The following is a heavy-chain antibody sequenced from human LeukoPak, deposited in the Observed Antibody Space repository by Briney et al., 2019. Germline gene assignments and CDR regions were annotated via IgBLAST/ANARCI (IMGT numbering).Heavy chain of an antibody. CDR1: GGSISSSSYY. CDR3: ARLLVTIFGVVPPNYFDY. J-gene: IGHJ4*02. CDR2: IYYSGST. V-gene: IGHV4-39*01. D-gene: IGHD3-3*01. Sequence: SETLSLTCTVSGGSISSSSYYWGWIRQPPGKGLEWIGSIYYSGSTYYNPSLKSRVTISVDTSKNQFSLKLSSVTAADTAVYYCARLLVTIFGVVPPNYFDYWGQGTLVTVSS.